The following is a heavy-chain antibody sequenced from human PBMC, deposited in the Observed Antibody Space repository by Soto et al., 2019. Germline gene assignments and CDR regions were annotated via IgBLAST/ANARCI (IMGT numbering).Heavy chain of an antibody. D-gene: IGHD6-25*01. CDR2: SYYTGSS. CDR1: GDSIRSPDCY. CDR3: ARDTWSGYDSGAFDV. V-gene: IGHV4-30-4*01. Sequence: QVQLQESSPGLVKPSQTLSLTCSVSGDSIRSPDCYWGWLRQTPGKGLEWIGYSYYTGSSYYHPSLKSRVSISVDTSKNQFSLKLNSVSAADTAIYYCARDTWSGYDSGAFDVWGQGTTVTVSS. J-gene: IGHJ3*01.